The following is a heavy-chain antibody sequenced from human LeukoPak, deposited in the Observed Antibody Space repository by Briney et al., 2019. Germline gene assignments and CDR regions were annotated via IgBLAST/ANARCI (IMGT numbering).Heavy chain of an antibody. J-gene: IGHJ4*02. V-gene: IGHV4-39*07. CDR1: GGSISSSSYY. D-gene: IGHD5-12*01. CDR3: ARETLLGSGYDYYSSYSRSWYLDY. Sequence: SETLSLTCTVSGGSISSSSYYWGWIRQPPGKGLEWIGSIYYSVSTYYNPSLKSRVTISVDTSKNQFSLKLSSVTAADTAVYYCARETLLGSGYDYYSSYSRSWYLDYWGQGTLVTVSS. CDR2: IYYSVST.